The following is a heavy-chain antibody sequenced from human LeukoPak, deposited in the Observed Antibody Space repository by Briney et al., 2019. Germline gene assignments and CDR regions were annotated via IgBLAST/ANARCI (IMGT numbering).Heavy chain of an antibody. D-gene: IGHD1-1*01. V-gene: IGHV3-23*01. CDR3: ARVLVQLERGAFDY. CDR1: GFAFSNYA. CDR2: ISDGGAST. Sequence: PGGSLRLSCAASGFAFSNYAMSWIRQAPGKGLEWVSPISDGGASTYYADSVKGRFTISRDNSKNTLYLQMNSLRAEDTAVYYCARVLVQLERGAFDYWGQGTLVTVSS. J-gene: IGHJ4*02.